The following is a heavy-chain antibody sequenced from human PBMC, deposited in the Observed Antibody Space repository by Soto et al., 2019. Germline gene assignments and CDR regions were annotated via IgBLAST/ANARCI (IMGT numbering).Heavy chain of an antibody. D-gene: IGHD6-13*01. CDR2: IYYSGST. V-gene: IGHV4-39*01. CDR3: ARQGNIAADFDY. J-gene: IGHJ4*02. Sequence: SETLSLTCTVSGGSMSSSRNYWDWIRPPPGKGLEWIGSIYYSGSTYYNPSLKSRVTISVDTAKNQFSLKLSSVTAADTAVYYCARQGNIAADFDYWGQGTLVTVSS. CDR1: GGSMSSSRNY.